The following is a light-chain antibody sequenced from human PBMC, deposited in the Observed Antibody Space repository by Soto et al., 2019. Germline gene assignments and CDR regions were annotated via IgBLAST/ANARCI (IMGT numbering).Light chain of an antibody. CDR3: RLYAGRGKDV. Sequence: QSALTQPPSASGSPGRSVTISCTGTSSDVGGYNYVSWYQHHPGKAPQLIIYAVTQRPSGVPDRFSGSKSGNTASLTVSGLQDEDDADYYFRLYAGRGKDVFGTQSKGT. J-gene: IGLJ1*01. CDR1: SSDVGGYNY. CDR2: AVT. V-gene: IGLV2-8*01.